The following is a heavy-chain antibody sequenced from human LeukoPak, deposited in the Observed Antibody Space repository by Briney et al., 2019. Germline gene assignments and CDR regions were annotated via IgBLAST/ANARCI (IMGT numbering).Heavy chain of an antibody. D-gene: IGHD2-2*01. J-gene: IGHJ3*02. CDR1: GGSISSGDYY. CDR2: IYYSGST. Sequence: SQTLSLTCTVSGGSISSGDYYWSWIRQPPGKGLEWIGYIYYSGSTYYNPSLKSRVTMSVDTSKNQFSLKLSSVTAADTAVYYCARVSVVPAAMAFDIWGQGTMVTVSS. V-gene: IGHV4-30-4*08. CDR3: ARVSVVPAAMAFDI.